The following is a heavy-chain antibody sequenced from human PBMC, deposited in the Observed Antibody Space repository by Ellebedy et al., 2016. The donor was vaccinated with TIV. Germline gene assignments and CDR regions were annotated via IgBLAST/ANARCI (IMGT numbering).Heavy chain of an antibody. Sequence: SETLSLXCAVSGDPITGSHWWSWVRQPPGRGLEWIGEIYPGRSANYNPSLKSRVAMSIDESKNGFSLKLSSVTAADTAVYYCARFRSGIVVAPAHYGMDVWGQGTTVTVSS. CDR3: ARFRSGIVVAPAHYGMDV. V-gene: IGHV4-4*02. CDR1: GDPITGSHW. J-gene: IGHJ6*02. CDR2: IYPGRSA. D-gene: IGHD2-2*01.